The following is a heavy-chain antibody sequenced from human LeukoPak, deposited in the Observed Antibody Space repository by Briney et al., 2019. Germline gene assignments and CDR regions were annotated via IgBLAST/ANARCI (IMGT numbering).Heavy chain of an antibody. CDR3: ARDEGGSYFNY. Sequence: SETLSLTCTVSGGSISSSSCYWGWIRQPPGKGLEWIGSIYYSGSTYYNPSLKSRVTISVDTSKNQFSLKLSSVTAADTAVYYCARDEGGSYFNYWGQGTLVTVSS. D-gene: IGHD1-26*01. CDR1: GGSISSSSCY. V-gene: IGHV4-39*01. J-gene: IGHJ4*02. CDR2: IYYSGST.